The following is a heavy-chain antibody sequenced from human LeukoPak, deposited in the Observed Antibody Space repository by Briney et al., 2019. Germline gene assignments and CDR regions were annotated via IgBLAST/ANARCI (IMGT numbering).Heavy chain of an antibody. CDR1: GFTFSSYD. Sequence: PGGSLRLSCAASGFTFSSYDMHWVRQAPGKGLEWVSVIPSDENNKYYADSVKGRFTISRDNSKNTLYLQMSSLRPEDTAVYYCAKEGRWLQLGGAFDIWGQGTMVTVSS. V-gene: IGHV3-30*18. CDR2: IPSDENNK. J-gene: IGHJ3*02. CDR3: AKEGRWLQLGGAFDI. D-gene: IGHD5-24*01.